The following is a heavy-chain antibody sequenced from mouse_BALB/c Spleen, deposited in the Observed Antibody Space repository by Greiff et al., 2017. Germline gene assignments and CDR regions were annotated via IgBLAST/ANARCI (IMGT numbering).Heavy chain of an antibody. D-gene: IGHD2-4*01. CDR3: ALYYDYGVDY. CDR1: GYTFTSYW. V-gene: IGHV1-87*01. J-gene: IGHJ2*01. Sequence: VQLQQSGAELARPGASVKLSCKASGYTFTSYWMQWVKQRPGQGLEWIGAIYPGDGDTRYTQKFKGKATLTADKSSSTAYMQLSSLASEDSAVYYCALYYDYGVDYWGQGTTLTVSS. CDR2: IYPGDGDT.